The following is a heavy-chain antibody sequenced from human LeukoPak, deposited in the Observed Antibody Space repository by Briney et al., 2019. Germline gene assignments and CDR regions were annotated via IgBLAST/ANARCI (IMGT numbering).Heavy chain of an antibody. CDR3: ARDKVDYDFWSGYLSDAFDI. CDR2: IIPILGTA. D-gene: IGHD3-3*01. J-gene: IGHJ3*02. CDR1: GGTFSSYA. Sequence: SVKVSCKASGGTFSSYAISWVRQAPGQGLEWMGGIIPILGTANYAQKFQGRVTLTADESTSTAYMELSSLRSEDTAVYYCARDKVDYDFWSGYLSDAFDIWGQGTMVTVSS. V-gene: IGHV1-69*13.